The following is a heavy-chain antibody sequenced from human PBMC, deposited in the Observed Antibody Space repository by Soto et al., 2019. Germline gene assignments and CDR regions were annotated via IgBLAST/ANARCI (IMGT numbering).Heavy chain of an antibody. CDR3: AKFATMVRGVIMGSLDP. V-gene: IGHV3-74*01. CDR1: GFTFSSYW. D-gene: IGHD3-10*01. J-gene: IGHJ5*02. Sequence: SLRLSCAASGFTFSSYWMHWVRQAPGKGLVWVSRINSDGSSTSYADSVKGRFTISRDNSKNTLYLQMNSLRAEDTAVYYCAKFATMVRGVIMGSLDPWGQGTLVTVSS. CDR2: INSDGSST.